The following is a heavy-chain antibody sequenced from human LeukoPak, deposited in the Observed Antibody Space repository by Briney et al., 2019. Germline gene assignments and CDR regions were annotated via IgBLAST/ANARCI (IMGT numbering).Heavy chain of an antibody. CDR1: GFTFSGYSGYT. V-gene: IGHV3-30*18. Sequence: GGSLRLSCAASGFTFSGYSGYTMNWVRQAPGKGLEWVAVISYDGSNKYYADSVKGRFTISRDNSKNTLYLQMNSLRAEDTAVYYCAKTPGTAAGREYYYYYMDVWGKGTTVTVSS. CDR3: AKTPGTAAGREYYYYYMDV. CDR2: ISYDGSNK. D-gene: IGHD6-13*01. J-gene: IGHJ6*03.